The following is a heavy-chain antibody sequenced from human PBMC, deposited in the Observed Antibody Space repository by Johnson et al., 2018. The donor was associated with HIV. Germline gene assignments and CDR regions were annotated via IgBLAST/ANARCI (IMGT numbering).Heavy chain of an antibody. CDR3: STGFSSWAFDI. CDR1: GFTLDDYG. Sequence: VQLVESGGGVVQPGGSLRLSCAACGFTLDDYGMAWVRQAPGKGLEWVGRIKSKTDGGTTDYAAPVKGKFSISRDDSKNTLYLQMNSLKTEDTAVYYCSTGFSSWAFDIWGQGTMVTVSS. D-gene: IGHD6-13*01. CDR2: IKSKTDGGTT. V-gene: IGHV3-15*05. J-gene: IGHJ3*02.